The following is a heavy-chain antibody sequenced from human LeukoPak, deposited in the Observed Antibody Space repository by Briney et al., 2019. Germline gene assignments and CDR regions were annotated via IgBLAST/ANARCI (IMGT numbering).Heavy chain of an antibody. Sequence: SETLSLTCTVSGGSISSGSYYWSWIRQPAGKGLEWIGRIYPSGNTNYNPSLQSRVNISVDTSKNQFSLKLSSVTAADTAVYYCARDGWNYDILTGYKYYFDYWGQGTLVTVSS. J-gene: IGHJ4*02. V-gene: IGHV4-61*02. D-gene: IGHD3-9*01. CDR2: IYPSGNT. CDR1: GGSISSGSYY. CDR3: ARDGWNYDILTGYKYYFDY.